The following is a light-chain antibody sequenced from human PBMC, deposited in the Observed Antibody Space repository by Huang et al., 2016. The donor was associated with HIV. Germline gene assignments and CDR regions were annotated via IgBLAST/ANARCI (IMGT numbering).Light chain of an antibody. Sequence: EIVLTQSPGPLSLSPGERATLSCRASQSVSNNYLAWYQQKPGQAPRLLIYGASSRATGIPDRFSGSGSGTGFTLTISRLEPEDFAVYFCQQYGTLLTFGGGTKVEI. CDR1: QSVSNNY. CDR2: GAS. J-gene: IGKJ4*01. CDR3: QQYGTLLT. V-gene: IGKV3-20*01.